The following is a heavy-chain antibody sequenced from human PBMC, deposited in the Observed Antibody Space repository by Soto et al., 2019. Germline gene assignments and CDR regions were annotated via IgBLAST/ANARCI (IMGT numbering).Heavy chain of an antibody. V-gene: IGHV3-48*03. J-gene: IGHJ6*02. D-gene: IGHD3-3*01. CDR3: ASRNYDFWSGYEEDYYYGMDV. CDR2: ISSNGSTI. CDR1: GFTFSSYE. Sequence: PGGSLRLSCAASGFTFSSYEMNWVRQAPGKGLEWVSYISSNGSTINYADSVKGRFTISRDNAKNTLYLQMNSLRAEDTAVYYCASRNYDFWSGYEEDYYYGMDVWGQGTTVTVSS.